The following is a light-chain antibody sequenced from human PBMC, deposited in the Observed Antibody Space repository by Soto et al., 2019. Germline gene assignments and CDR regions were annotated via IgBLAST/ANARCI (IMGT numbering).Light chain of an antibody. CDR3: QQYGSSPVT. J-gene: IGKJ1*01. V-gene: IGKV3-20*01. CDR1: QSVTSNF. CDR2: GAS. Sequence: EIVLMQSPGTLSLSPGERTTLSCRASQSVTSNFLAWYQQKPGQAPRLLIYGASSRATGIPDRFSGSGSGTGFILTISRLEPEDSAVYYCQQYGSSPVTFGQGTKVEIK.